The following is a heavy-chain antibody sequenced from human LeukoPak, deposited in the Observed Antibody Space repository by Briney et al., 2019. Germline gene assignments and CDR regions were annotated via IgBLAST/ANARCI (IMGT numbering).Heavy chain of an antibody. CDR3: ARERVGYSGYVGYFDY. CDR2: TYYRSKWYN. D-gene: IGHD5-12*01. J-gene: IGHJ4*02. V-gene: IGHV6-1*01. CDR1: GDSVSSNSAA. Sequence: SHTLSLTCAISGDSVSSNSAAWNWITPSPSRGLVWLGRTYYRSKWYNDYAVSVKSRITINPDTSKNQFSLQLNSVTPEDTAVYYCARERVGYSGYVGYFDYWGQGTLVTVSS.